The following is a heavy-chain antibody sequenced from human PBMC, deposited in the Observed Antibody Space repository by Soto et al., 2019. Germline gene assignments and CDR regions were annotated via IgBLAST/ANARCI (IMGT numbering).Heavy chain of an antibody. D-gene: IGHD2-8*01. CDR2: IYYGGNT. V-gene: IGHV4-39*01. J-gene: IGHJ4*02. CDR3: ARHNGGLRPNFDY. Sequence: PSKNPALTCTVYHDSLGSNLNSCGCIRQPPGKGLEWIATIYYGGNTFYNPSLRSRVTISVDTSRNQFSLKLSSVTAADTAVYYCARHNGGLRPNFDYWGQGTLVTVS. CDR1: HDSLGSNLNS.